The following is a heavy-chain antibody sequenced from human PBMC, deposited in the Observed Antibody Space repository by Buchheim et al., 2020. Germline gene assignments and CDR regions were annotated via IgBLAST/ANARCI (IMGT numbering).Heavy chain of an antibody. CDR3: ARGSACNWFDP. CDR2: MNPNSDNT. J-gene: IGHJ5*02. CDR1: GYTFTSYD. V-gene: IGHV1-8*01. Sequence: QVQLVQSGAEVKKPGASVKVSCKASGYTFTSYDLNWVRQASGQGLEWMGWMNPNSDNTGYAQKFQGRVTMTRNTSINTAYMELSSLTSEDTAVYYCARGSACNWFDPWGQGTL.